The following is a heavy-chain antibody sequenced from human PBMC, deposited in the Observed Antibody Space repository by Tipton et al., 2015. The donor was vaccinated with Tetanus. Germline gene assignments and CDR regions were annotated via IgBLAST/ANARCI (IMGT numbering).Heavy chain of an antibody. CDR2: ISGSSNYI. J-gene: IGHJ4*02. CDR1: GFTFSDYS. CDR3: ARDRVGGAGKNCDY. V-gene: IGHV3-21*01. D-gene: IGHD3-16*01. Sequence: SLRLSCAASGFTFSDYSMNWVRQAPGKGLEWVSSISGSSNYINYADSVKGRFTISRANARNTLYLQMNSLRAEDTAVYYCARDRVGGAGKNCDYWGQGTLVTVSS.